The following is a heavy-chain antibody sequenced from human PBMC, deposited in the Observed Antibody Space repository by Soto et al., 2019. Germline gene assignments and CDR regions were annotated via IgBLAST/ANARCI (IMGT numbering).Heavy chain of an antibody. CDR2: INPSGGST. V-gene: IGHV1-46*01. D-gene: IGHD3-22*01. J-gene: IGHJ4*02. CDR3: ARADNSGDYYDSSGYSY. Sequence: ASVQVSCKASGYTFTSYGISWVRQAPGQGLEWMGIINPSGGSTSYAQKFQGRVTMTRDTSTSTVYMELSSLRSEDTAVYYCARADNSGDYYDSSGYSYWGQGTLVTVSS. CDR1: GYTFTSYG.